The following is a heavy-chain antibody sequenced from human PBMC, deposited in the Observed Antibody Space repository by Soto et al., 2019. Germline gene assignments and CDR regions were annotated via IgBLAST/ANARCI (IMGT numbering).Heavy chain of an antibody. V-gene: IGHV4-4*02. CDR3: ARLNIAAAGPNWFDP. D-gene: IGHD6-13*01. J-gene: IGHJ5*02. CDR2: IYHSGST. Sequence: SETLSLTCAVSGGSISSSNWWSWVRQPPGKGLEWIGEIYHSGSTNYNPSLKSRVTISVDKSKNQFSLKLSSVTAADTAVYYCARLNIAAAGPNWFDPWGQGTLVTSPQ. CDR1: GGSISSSNW.